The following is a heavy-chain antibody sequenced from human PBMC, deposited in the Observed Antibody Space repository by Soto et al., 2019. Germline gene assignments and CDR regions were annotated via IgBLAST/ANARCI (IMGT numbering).Heavy chain of an antibody. V-gene: IGHV1-69*13. CDR2: IIPIFGTA. CDR1: GGTFSSYA. Sequence: VKVSCKASGGTFSSYAISWVRQAPGQGLEWMGGIIPIFGTANYAQKFQGRVTITADESTSTAYMELSSLRSEDTAVYYCASAAPADIVDYGMDVWGQGTTVTVSS. J-gene: IGHJ6*02. D-gene: IGHD2-2*02. CDR3: ASAAPADIVDYGMDV.